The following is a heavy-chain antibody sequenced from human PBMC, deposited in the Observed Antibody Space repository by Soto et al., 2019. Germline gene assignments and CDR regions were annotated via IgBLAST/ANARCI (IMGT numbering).Heavy chain of an antibody. CDR2: SIPIFATS. CDR1: GGIFSSYA. J-gene: IGHJ6*02. Sequence: QIQLVQSGAEVKQPGSSVKVSCKASGGIFSSYAISWVRQAPGQGLEWMGGSIPIFATSNYAQRFQGRVTVTADESTNTAYMELMSLTSEDTAVYYCARDGTSILTAIIDYYGMDVWGPGTTVTVSS. CDR3: ARDGTSILTAIIDYYGMDV. V-gene: IGHV1-69*01. D-gene: IGHD3-9*01.